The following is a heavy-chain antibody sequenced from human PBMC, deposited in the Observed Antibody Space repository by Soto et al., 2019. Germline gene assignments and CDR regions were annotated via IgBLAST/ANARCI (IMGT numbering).Heavy chain of an antibody. J-gene: IGHJ4*01. V-gene: IGHV3-48*03. Sequence: EVQLVESGGGLVQPGGSLRLSCAASGFTFSSHEMNWVRQAPGKGLEWVSYIDYSGSRTDYEDSVKGRFTISRDNAKNSLYRRMYRLRAEDTAIYYCVRDRTLLVPSAIDYWGHGTLVTVYS. CDR2: IDYSGSRT. CDR1: GFTFSSHE. CDR3: VRDRTLLVPSAIDY. D-gene: IGHD3-3*01.